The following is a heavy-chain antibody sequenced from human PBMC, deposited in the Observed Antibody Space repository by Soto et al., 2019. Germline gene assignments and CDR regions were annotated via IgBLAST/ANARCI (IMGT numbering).Heavy chain of an antibody. CDR2: ISSSSSYI. CDR1: GFTFSSYR. V-gene: IGHV3-21*01. Sequence: PGGSLRLSCAASGFTFSSYRMNWVRQAPGQGLEWVSSISSSSSYIYYADSVKGRFTISRDNAKNSLYLQMNSLRAEDTAVYYCASSGPNQFVDNWFDPWGQGTLVTVSS. D-gene: IGHD2-2*01. CDR3: ASSGPNQFVDNWFDP. J-gene: IGHJ5*02.